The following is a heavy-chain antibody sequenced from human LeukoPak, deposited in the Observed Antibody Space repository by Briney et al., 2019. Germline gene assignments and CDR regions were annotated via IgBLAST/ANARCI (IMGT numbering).Heavy chain of an antibody. CDR3: ARAYSSNWYWFDP. CDR2: IIPIFGTA. J-gene: IGHJ5*02. CDR1: GGTFSSYV. V-gene: IGHV1-69*13. Sequence: GASVKVSCKASGGTFSSYVITWVRQAPGQGLEWMGGIIPIFGTANYAQKFQGRVTITADESTSTAYMELSSLRSEGTAVYYCARAYSSNWYWFDPWGQGTLVTVSS. D-gene: IGHD6-13*01.